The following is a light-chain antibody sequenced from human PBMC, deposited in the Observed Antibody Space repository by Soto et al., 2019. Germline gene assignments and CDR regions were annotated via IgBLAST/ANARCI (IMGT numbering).Light chain of an antibody. CDR1: QSVSSSY. V-gene: IGKV3-20*01. Sequence: EIVLTQSPGTLSLSPGERATLSCRASQSVSSSYLAWYQQKPGQAPRLLIYGGSSRATGIPDRFSGSGSGTDFTLTISRLEPEDFAVYYCQQYGSSPGFMYTFGQGTKLEIK. CDR3: QQYGSSPGFMYT. CDR2: GGS. J-gene: IGKJ2*01.